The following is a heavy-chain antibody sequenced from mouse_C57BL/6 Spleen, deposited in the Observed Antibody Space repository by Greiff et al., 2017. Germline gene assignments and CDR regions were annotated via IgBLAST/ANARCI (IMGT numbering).Heavy chain of an antibody. V-gene: IGHV5-17*01. CDR1: GFTFSDYG. Sequence: VQLKESGGGLVKPGGSLKLSCAASGFTFSDYGMHWVRQAPEKGLEWVAYISSGSSTIYYADTVKGRFTLSRDNAKNTLFLQMTSLRSEDTAMYDCARGYGNYPYYFDYWGQGTTLTVSA. J-gene: IGHJ2*01. CDR3: ARGYGNYPYYFDY. D-gene: IGHD2-1*01. CDR2: ISSGSSTI.